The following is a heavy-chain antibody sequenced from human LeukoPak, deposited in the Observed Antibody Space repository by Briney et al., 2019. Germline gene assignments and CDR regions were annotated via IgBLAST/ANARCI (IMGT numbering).Heavy chain of an antibody. CDR2: INHSGST. D-gene: IGHD3-3*01. J-gene: IGHJ5*02. CDR3: AKLYDFWSGANNWFDP. Sequence: SETLSLTCAVYGGSFSGYYWSWIRQPPGKGLEWIGEINHSGSTNYNPSLKSRVTISVDTSKNQFSLKLSSVTAADTAVYYCAKLYDFWSGANNWFDPWGQGTLVTASS. CDR1: GGSFSGYY. V-gene: IGHV4-34*01.